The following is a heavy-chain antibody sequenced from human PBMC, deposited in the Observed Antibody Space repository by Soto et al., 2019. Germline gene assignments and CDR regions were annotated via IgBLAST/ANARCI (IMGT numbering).Heavy chain of an antibody. CDR3: AKGYSSGWHSSLSS. CDR2: ITGSGDRT. D-gene: IGHD6-19*01. J-gene: IGHJ5*02. V-gene: IGHV3-23*01. CDR1: GFNFSNYG. Sequence: EVQLLESGGGLVQPGGSLRLSCAASGFNFSNYGMSWVRQAPGKRLECVSGITGSGDRTSYADSVKGRFTVSRDNSQNTVSLQMNSLRVEDSAIYYCAKGYSSGWHSSLSSWGQGTLVTVSS.